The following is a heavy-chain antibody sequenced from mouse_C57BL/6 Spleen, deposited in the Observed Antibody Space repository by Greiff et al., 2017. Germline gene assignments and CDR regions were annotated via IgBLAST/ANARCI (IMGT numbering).Heavy chain of an antibody. CDR2: ISDGGSYT. J-gene: IGHJ3*01. CDR1: GFTFSSYA. CDR3: AREGNPWAY. V-gene: IGHV5-4*01. Sequence: EVKVEESGGGLVKPGGSLKLSCAASGFTFSSYAMSWVRQTPEKRLEWVATISDGGSYTYYPDNVKGRFTISRDNAKNNLDLQRSHLKSEDTAMYYCAREGNPWAYWGQGTLVTVSA.